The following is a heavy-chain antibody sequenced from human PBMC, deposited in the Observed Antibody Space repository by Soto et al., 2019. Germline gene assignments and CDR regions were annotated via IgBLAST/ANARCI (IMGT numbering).Heavy chain of an antibody. D-gene: IGHD6-19*01. Sequence: QVQLVESGGGVVQPGRSLRLSCAASGFTFSSYAMHWVRQAPGKGLEWVAVISYDGSNKYYADSVKGRFTISRDNSKNTLYLQMNSLRAEDTAVYYCARFNHPGLWYCDLWGRGTLVTVSS. J-gene: IGHJ2*01. CDR3: ARFNHPGLWYCDL. CDR1: GFTFSSYA. CDR2: ISYDGSNK. V-gene: IGHV3-30-3*01.